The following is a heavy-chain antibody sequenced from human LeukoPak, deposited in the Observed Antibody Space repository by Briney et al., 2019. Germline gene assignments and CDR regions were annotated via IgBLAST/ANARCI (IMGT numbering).Heavy chain of an antibody. CDR3: ARGSYACSSTSCYRAWFDP. CDR2: MNPNSGNT. D-gene: IGHD2-2*01. V-gene: IGHV1-8*01. CDR1: GYTFTSYD. Sequence: ASVKVSCKASGYTFTSYDINWVRLATGQGLEWMGWMNPNSGNTGYAQKFQGRVTMTRNTSISTAYMELSSLRSEDTAVYYCARGSYACSSTSCYRAWFDPWGQGTLVTVSS. J-gene: IGHJ5*02.